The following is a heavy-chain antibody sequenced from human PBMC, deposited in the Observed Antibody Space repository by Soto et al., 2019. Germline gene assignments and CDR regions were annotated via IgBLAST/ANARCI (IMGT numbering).Heavy chain of an antibody. CDR3: ARESVTMVRNWRWFDP. CDR2: INAGNGNT. CDR1: GYTFTSYA. D-gene: IGHD3-10*01. V-gene: IGHV1-3*01. Sequence: QVKLVQSGAEVKKPGASVKVSCKASGYTFTSYAMHWVRQAPGQRLEWMGWINAGNGNTKYSQKFQGRVTITRDTSASTAYMELSSLRSEDTAVYYCARESVTMVRNWRWFDPWGQGTLVTVSS. J-gene: IGHJ5*02.